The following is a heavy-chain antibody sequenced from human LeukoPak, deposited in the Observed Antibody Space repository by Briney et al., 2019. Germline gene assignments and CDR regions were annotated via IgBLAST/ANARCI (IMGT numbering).Heavy chain of an antibody. CDR3: ATDYCSSTSCYTGDY. D-gene: IGHD2-2*02. V-gene: IGHV3-53*01. Sequence: GGSLRLSCAASGFTFSSYWMSWVRQAPGKGLEWVSVIYSGGRTYYADSVKGRFTISRDNSKNTLYLQMNSLRAEDTAVYYCATDYCSSTSCYTGDYWGQGTLVTVSS. J-gene: IGHJ4*02. CDR1: GFTFSSYW. CDR2: IYSGGRT.